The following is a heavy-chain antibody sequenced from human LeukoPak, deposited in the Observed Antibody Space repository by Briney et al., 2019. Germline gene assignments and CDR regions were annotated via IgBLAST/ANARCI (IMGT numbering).Heavy chain of an antibody. CDR1: GYTFSSHG. Sequence: ASVKVSCKASGYTFSSHGFSWVRQAPGHGLEWMGWISCYNGQTNYAQIFQGRVTLTTDASTSTAYMELQSLRSDDTAVYYCARGGDVFDVWGQGTMVTVSS. D-gene: IGHD3-16*01. CDR2: ISCYNGQT. J-gene: IGHJ3*01. CDR3: ARGGDVFDV. V-gene: IGHV1-18*01.